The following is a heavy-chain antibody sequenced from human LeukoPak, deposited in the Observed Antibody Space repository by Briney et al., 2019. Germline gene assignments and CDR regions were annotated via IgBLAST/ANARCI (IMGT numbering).Heavy chain of an antibody. V-gene: IGHV1-24*01. J-gene: IGHJ4*02. D-gene: IGHD2-2*02. CDR1: GYTLTELS. CDR3: ARGASAVPAAIPTLNFDY. CDR2: FDPEDGET. Sequence: GASVKVSCKVSGYTLTELSMHWVRQAPGKGLEWMGGFDPEDGETIYAQKFQGRVTMTEDTSTDTAYMELSSLRSEDTAVYYCARGASAVPAAIPTLNFDYWGQGTLVTVSS.